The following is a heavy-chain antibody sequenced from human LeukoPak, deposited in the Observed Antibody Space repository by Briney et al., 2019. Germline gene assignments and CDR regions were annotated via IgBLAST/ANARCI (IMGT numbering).Heavy chain of an antibody. J-gene: IGHJ4*02. CDR1: GFTFSSYA. CDR3: ASPVVVVATREVDY. V-gene: IGHV3-23*01. CDR2: ISGSGGST. Sequence: GGSLRLSCAASGFTFSSYAMSWVPQAPGKGLEWVSAISGSGGSTYYADSVKGRFTISRDNSKNTLYLQMNSLRAEDTAVYYCASPVVVVATREVDYWGQGTLVTVSS. D-gene: IGHD2-15*01.